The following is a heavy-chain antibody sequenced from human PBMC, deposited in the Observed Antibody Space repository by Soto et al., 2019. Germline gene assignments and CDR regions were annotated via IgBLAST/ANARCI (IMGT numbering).Heavy chain of an antibody. V-gene: IGHV4-31*03. Sequence: QVQLQESGPGLVKPSQTLSLTCTVSGGSISSGGYYWSWIRQHPGKGLEWIGYIYYSGSTYYNPSLKSRVTIAVDTSKNQFSLKLSSVTAADTAVYYCARVGVVNAIPDSRYFGLWGRGNLVTVSS. CDR1: GGSISSGGYY. J-gene: IGHJ2*01. D-gene: IGHD2-21*01. CDR3: ARVGVVNAIPDSRYFGL. CDR2: IYYSGST.